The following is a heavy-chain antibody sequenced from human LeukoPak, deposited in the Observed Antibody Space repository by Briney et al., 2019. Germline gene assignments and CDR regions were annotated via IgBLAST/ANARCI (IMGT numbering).Heavy chain of an antibody. V-gene: IGHV1-69*04. D-gene: IGHD5-18*01. CDR2: IIPILGIA. CDR1: GGTFSSYA. Sequence: GASVKVSCKASGGTFSSYAISWVRQAPGQGLEWMRRIIPILGIANYAQKFQGRVTITADKSTSTAYMELSSLRSEDTAVYYCARDKGTDGYGYGLIGWFDPWGQGTLVTVSS. J-gene: IGHJ5*02. CDR3: ARDKGTDGYGYGLIGWFDP.